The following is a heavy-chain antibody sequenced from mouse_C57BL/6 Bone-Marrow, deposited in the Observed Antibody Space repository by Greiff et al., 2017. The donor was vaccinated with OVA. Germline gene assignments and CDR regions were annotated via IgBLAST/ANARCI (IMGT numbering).Heavy chain of an antibody. J-gene: IGHJ1*03. CDR3: ARYMGGRGYFGV. Sequence: DVQLVESGGGLVQPGGSLSLSCAASGFTFTDYYMSWVRQPPGKALEWLGFIRSKANGYTTEYSASVKGRFTISRDNSQSILYLQMNALRAEDSATYYCARYMGGRGYFGVWGTGTTVTVSS. V-gene: IGHV7-3*01. CDR1: GFTFTDYY. D-gene: IGHD3-3*01. CDR2: IRSKANGYTT.